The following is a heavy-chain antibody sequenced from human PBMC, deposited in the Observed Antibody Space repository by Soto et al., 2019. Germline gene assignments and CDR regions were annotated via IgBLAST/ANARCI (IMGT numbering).Heavy chain of an antibody. V-gene: IGHV3-33*01. Sequence: GGSLRLSCAASGFTFSSYGMHWVRQAPGKGLEWVAVIWCDGSNKYYADSVKGRFTISRDNSKNTLYLQMNSLRAEDTAVYYCGRDLRTHANRYYYYGMDVWGKGTTVTVSS. J-gene: IGHJ6*04. CDR3: GRDLRTHANRYYYYGMDV. CDR2: IWCDGSNK. CDR1: GFTFSSYG.